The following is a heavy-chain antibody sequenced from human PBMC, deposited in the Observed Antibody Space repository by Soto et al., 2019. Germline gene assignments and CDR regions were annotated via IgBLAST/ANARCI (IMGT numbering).Heavy chain of an antibody. V-gene: IGHV4-31*03. CDR3: ARERNYDSSGDSYYYGMDV. CDR2: IYYSGST. J-gene: IGHJ6*02. D-gene: IGHD3-22*01. CDR1: GGSISSGGYY. Sequence: QVQLQESGPGLVKPSQTLSLTCTVSGGSISSGGYYWSWIRQHPGKGLEWIGYIYYSGSTYYNPSLKSRVTISVDTSKIQFSLKLSYVTAADTAVYYCARERNYDSSGDSYYYGMDVWGPGTTVTVSS.